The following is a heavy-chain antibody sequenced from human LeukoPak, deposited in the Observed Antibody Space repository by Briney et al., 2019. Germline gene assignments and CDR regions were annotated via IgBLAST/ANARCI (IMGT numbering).Heavy chain of an antibody. D-gene: IGHD3-22*01. J-gene: IGHJ4*02. Sequence: PGGSLRLSCAASGFTFSSYSMNWVRQAPGKGLEWVSAISGSGGSTYYADSVKGRFTISRDNSKNTLYLQMNSLRAEDTAVYYCAKTAPPYYYDSSGYFDYWGQGTLLTVSS. CDR1: GFTFSSYS. CDR2: ISGSGGST. V-gene: IGHV3-23*01. CDR3: AKTAPPYYYDSSGYFDY.